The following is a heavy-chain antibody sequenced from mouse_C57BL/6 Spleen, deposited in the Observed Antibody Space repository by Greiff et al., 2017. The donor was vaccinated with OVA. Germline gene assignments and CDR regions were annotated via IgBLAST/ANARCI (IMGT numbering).Heavy chain of an antibody. CDR3: ARGGFGGYYVDY. J-gene: IGHJ2*01. CDR2: IYPGDGDT. CDR1: GYAFSSYW. V-gene: IGHV1-80*01. Sequence: VQLQQSGAELVKPGASVKISCKASGYAFSSYWMNWVKQRPGKGLEWIGQIYPGDGDTNYNGKFKGKATLTADKSSSPAYMQLSSLTSEDSAVYFCARGGFGGYYVDYWGQGTTLTVSS. D-gene: IGHD3-1*01.